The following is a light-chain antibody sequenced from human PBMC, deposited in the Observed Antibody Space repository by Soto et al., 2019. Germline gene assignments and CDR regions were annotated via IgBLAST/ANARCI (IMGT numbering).Light chain of an antibody. V-gene: IGLV8-61*01. Sequence: QTVVTQEPSFSVSPGGTVTLTCGLSSGSVSESYSPSWYQQPPGQAPRTLIYSTSTRSTGVPDRFSGSILGAKAALTITGAQADDDSDYYCVLYMGSGISIFGGGTKLTVL. CDR3: VLYMGSGISI. CDR1: SGSVSESYS. J-gene: IGLJ2*01. CDR2: STS.